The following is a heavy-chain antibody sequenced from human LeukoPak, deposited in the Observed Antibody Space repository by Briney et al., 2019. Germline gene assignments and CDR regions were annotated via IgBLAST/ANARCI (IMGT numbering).Heavy chain of an antibody. Sequence: ASVKVSCKASGYTFTGYYIHWVRQAPGQGLEWMGWINPSSGGTNYAQKFQGRVTMTTDTSITTANMELSRLRSDDTAVYYCARGAVSGSLFSDYWGRGTLVTVSS. D-gene: IGHD1-26*01. J-gene: IGHJ4*02. CDR1: GYTFTGYY. V-gene: IGHV1-2*02. CDR2: INPSSGGT. CDR3: ARGAVSGSLFSDY.